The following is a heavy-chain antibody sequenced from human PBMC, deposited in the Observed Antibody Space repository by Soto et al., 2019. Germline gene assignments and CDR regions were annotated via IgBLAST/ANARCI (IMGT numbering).Heavy chain of an antibody. V-gene: IGHV4-31*03. CDR3: ARDKDTATYYCYGLDV. CDR2: IYYSGTT. Sequence: SETLSLTCTISGGSISSVGYYWNWIRQHPGKGLEWIGNIYYSGTTYYNPSLKSRVTMSVDTSKNQFSLRLSSVTAADTAVYYCARDKDTATYYCYGLDVWGQGTTVTVSS. D-gene: IGHD5-18*01. J-gene: IGHJ6*02. CDR1: GGSISSVGYY.